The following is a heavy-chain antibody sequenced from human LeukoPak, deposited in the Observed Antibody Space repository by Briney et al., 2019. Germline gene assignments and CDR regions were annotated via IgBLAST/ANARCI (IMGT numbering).Heavy chain of an antibody. CDR3: ARGDSSGWSDWFDP. CDR2: INHSGST. CDR1: GGSFSGYY. Sequence: SETLSLTCAVYGGSFSGYYWSWIRQPPGKGLEWIGEINHSGSTNYIPSLKSRVTISVDTSKNQFSLKLSSVTAADTAVYYCARGDSSGWSDWFDPWGQGTLVTVSS. J-gene: IGHJ5*02. D-gene: IGHD6-19*01. V-gene: IGHV4-34*01.